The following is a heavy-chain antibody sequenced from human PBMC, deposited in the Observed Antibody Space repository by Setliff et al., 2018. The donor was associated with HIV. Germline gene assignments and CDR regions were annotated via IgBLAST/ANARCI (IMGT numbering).Heavy chain of an antibody. CDR2: IYTSGST. Sequence: ETLSLTCTVSGGAISSYYWSWIRQPPGKGLEWIGYIYTSGSTNYNPSLKSRVTISVDTSKNQFSLKLSSVTAADTAVYYCARGLSFYDPGGFDYWGQGTLVTVSS. CDR3: ARGLSFYDPGGFDY. V-gene: IGHV4-4*09. D-gene: IGHD3-22*01. J-gene: IGHJ4*02. CDR1: GGAISSYY.